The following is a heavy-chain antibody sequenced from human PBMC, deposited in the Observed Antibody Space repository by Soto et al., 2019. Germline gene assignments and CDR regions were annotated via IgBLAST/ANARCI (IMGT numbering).Heavy chain of an antibody. Sequence: SETLSLTCTVSGGSISSYYWSWIRQPPGKGLELIGYIYYTGSTNYNPSLKSRVTIFVDASKSQFSLRLSSVTAADTAVYYFARVDGLGVVTPFLYYWGYGTLFTV. J-gene: IGHJ4*01. CDR2: IYYTGST. D-gene: IGHD3-3*01. V-gene: IGHV4-59*01. CDR3: ARVDGLGVVTPFLYY. CDR1: GGSISSYY.